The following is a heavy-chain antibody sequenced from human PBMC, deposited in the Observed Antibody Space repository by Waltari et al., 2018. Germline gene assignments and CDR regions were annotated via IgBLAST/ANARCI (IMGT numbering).Heavy chain of an antibody. D-gene: IGHD2-15*01. Sequence: QVQLQESGPGLVKPSGTPSLTCAVSGASIPTSYSCNWVRQSPGKGLEWIGEISHWRFTNYNPALEGRISISLDESKNQFSLQLSSVTAADTAMYYCATVIAGCSASSCYLDSWGQGTLVTVSS. CDR2: ISHWRFT. CDR3: ATVIAGCSASSCYLDS. J-gene: IGHJ4*02. V-gene: IGHV4-4*02. CDR1: GASIPTSYS.